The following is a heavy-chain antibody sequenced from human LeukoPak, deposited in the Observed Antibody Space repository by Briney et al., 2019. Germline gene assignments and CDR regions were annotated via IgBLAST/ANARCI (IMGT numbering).Heavy chain of an antibody. D-gene: IGHD2-2*01. CDR3: AREDCSSTSCYDPSVSDY. Sequence: GGSLRLSCAASGFSFSHYEMNWVRQAPGKGLEWVSYISSSGYTIYYADSVKGRFTISRDNAKNSLYLQMNSLRAEDTAVYYSAREDCSSTSCYDPSVSDYWGQGTLVTVSS. CDR2: ISSSGYTI. J-gene: IGHJ4*02. V-gene: IGHV3-48*03. CDR1: GFSFSHYE.